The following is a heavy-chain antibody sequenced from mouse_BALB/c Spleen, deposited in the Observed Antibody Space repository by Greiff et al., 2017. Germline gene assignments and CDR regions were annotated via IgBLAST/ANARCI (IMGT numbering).Heavy chain of an antibody. Sequence: EVQLVESGGGLVQPGGSRKLSCAASGFTFSSFGMHWVRQAPEKGLEWVAYISSGSSTIYYADTVKGRFTISRDNPKNTLFLQMTSLRSEDTAMYYCARGGRLPWYFDGWGAGTTVTVSS. V-gene: IGHV5-17*02. CDR1: GFTFSSFG. CDR3: ARGGRLPWYFDG. J-gene: IGHJ1*01. CDR2: ISSGSSTI. D-gene: IGHD1-2*01.